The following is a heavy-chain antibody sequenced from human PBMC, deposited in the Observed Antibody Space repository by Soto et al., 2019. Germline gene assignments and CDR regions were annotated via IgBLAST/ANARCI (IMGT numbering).Heavy chain of an antibody. Sequence: GGSLRLSCAASGFTFSSYAMHWVRQAPGKGLEWVAVISYDGSNKYYADSVKGRFTISRDNSKNTLYLQMNSLRAEDTAVYYCARVDIVATTQYYYYGMDVCGQGTSVTVSS. CDR2: ISYDGSNK. V-gene: IGHV3-30-3*01. J-gene: IGHJ6*02. D-gene: IGHD5-12*01. CDR1: GFTFSSYA. CDR3: ARVDIVATTQYYYYGMDV.